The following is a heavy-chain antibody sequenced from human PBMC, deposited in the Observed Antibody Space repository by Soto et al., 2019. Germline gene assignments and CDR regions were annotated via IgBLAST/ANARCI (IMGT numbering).Heavy chain of an antibody. J-gene: IGHJ4*02. CDR2: MSGSGGST. CDR3: AKAGFSSGWSPSYFDY. CDR1: GFTFSSYA. Sequence: EVQLLESGGGLVQPGRSLRLSCAASGFTFSSYAMNWVRQAPGKGLEWVSAMSGSGGSTYYADSVKGLFTIDRDNSKITLYLPMNSLRVEDPAVFYCAKAGFSSGWSPSYFDYWGQGTLVTGSS. D-gene: IGHD6-19*01. V-gene: IGHV3-23*01.